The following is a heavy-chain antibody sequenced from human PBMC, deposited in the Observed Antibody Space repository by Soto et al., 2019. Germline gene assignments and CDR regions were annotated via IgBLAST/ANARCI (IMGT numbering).Heavy chain of an antibody. CDR3: VRGGLNTNILLDY. D-gene: IGHD5-12*01. CDR2: ISRDDDTT. V-gene: IGHV3-23*01. J-gene: IGHJ4*02. CDR1: GFSLSTFA. Sequence: EVQLSESGGGLLQSGGSLRLSCAASGFSLSTFAMTWVCQAPGQGLMWVSAISRDDDTTWYADSVKGRFIISRDKAKNTLFLHMNSLRDEDTAVYYCVRGGLNTNILLDYWGQGALVTVSS.